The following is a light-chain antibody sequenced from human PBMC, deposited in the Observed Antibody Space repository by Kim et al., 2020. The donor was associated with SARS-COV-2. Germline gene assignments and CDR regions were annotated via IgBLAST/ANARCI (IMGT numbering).Light chain of an antibody. V-gene: IGKV1D-16*01. J-gene: IGKJ1*01. CDR2: AAS. Sequence: DIQMTQSPSSLSASIGDRVTITCRASQGISSWLAWYQQKPEKAPKCLIYAASSLQSGVPPRFSGSGSGTDFTLTISSLQPEDFATYYCQQYDSYPRTFGQGTRVEIK. CDR1: QGISSW. CDR3: QQYDSYPRT.